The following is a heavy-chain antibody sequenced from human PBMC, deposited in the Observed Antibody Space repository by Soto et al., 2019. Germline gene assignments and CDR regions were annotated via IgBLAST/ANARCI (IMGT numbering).Heavy chain of an antibody. J-gene: IGHJ5*02. V-gene: IGHV2-5*02. D-gene: IGHD4-17*01. CDR3: AHSHLFMTTVDWFDP. CDR1: GFSLSTSGVG. CDR2: IYWDDDK. Sequence: QITLKESGPTLVKPTQTLTLTCTFSGFSLSTSGVGVGWIRQPPGKALEWLALIYWDDDKRYTPSLKSRLTITKDTSKNQVVLTMTNMDPVDTATYYCAHSHLFMTTVDWFDPWGQGTLVAVSS.